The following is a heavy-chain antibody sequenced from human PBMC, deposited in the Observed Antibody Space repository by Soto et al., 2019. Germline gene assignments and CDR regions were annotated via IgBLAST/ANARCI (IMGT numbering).Heavy chain of an antibody. CDR1: GYSFTSYW. CDR3: ARHLGAAAGPLYGMDV. Sequence: PGESLKISCKGSGYSFTSYWIGWVCQMPGKGLEWMGIIYPGDSDTRYSPSFQGQVTISADKSISTAYLQWSSLKASDTAMYYCARHLGAAAGPLYGMDVWGQGTTVTVSS. J-gene: IGHJ6*02. V-gene: IGHV5-51*01. D-gene: IGHD6-13*01. CDR2: IYPGDSDT.